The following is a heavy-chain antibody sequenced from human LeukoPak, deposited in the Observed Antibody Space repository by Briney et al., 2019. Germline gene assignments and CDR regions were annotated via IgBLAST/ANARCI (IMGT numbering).Heavy chain of an antibody. Sequence: PGGSLRLSRTASGFTFGDYAMSWFRQAPGKGLEWVGFIRSKAYGGTTEYAASVKGRFTISRDDSKSIAYLQMNSLKTEDTAVYYCTRGPYCGGDCYSGGDAFDIWGQGTMVTVSS. CDR3: TRGPYCGGDCYSGGDAFDI. D-gene: IGHD2-21*02. V-gene: IGHV3-49*03. CDR2: IRSKAYGGTT. CDR1: GFTFGDYA. J-gene: IGHJ3*02.